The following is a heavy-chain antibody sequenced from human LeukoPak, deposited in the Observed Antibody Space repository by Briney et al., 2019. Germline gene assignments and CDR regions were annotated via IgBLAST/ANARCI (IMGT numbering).Heavy chain of an antibody. J-gene: IGHJ4*02. CDR1: GGSFSGYY. Sequence: SETLSLTCAVYGGSFSGYYWSCVRQPPGKGLEWIGDINHSGSTNYNPSLKSRVTMSVDTSKNQFSLKLSSVTAADTAVYYCARDGLVADWGQGTLVTDSS. CDR3: ARDGLVAD. CDR2: INHSGST. D-gene: IGHD6-6*01. V-gene: IGHV4-34*01.